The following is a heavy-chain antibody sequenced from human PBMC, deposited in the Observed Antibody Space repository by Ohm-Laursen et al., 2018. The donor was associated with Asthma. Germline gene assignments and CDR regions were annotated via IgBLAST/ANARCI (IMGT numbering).Heavy chain of an antibody. CDR2: ITSDGSWT. V-gene: IGHV3-30*03. Sequence: SLRLSCAASGLTINRYGLHWVRRAPGKGLEWVSIITSDGSWTSYADSVKGRFTISRDNSKNTLYMQMNSLRAEDTAVYYCARRDFSGGDPSAAFDIWGQGTMVTVSS. J-gene: IGHJ3*02. D-gene: IGHD2-21*02. CDR3: ARRDFSGGDPSAAFDI. CDR1: GLTINRYG.